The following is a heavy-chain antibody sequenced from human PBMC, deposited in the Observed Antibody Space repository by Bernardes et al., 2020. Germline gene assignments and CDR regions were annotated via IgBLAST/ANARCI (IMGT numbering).Heavy chain of an antibody. CDR3: ATGRHCSSTTCFLDY. V-gene: IGHV3-64D*06. Sequence: GGSLRLSCSAFGFTFSSGSVHWVRQAPGKGLQYVSAISTNGGSTYYADSVEGRFTISRDSSKNTLYLQMSSLRVEDTAVYYCATGRHCSSTTCFLDYWGQGTLVTVSS. J-gene: IGHJ4*02. CDR1: GFTFSSGS. CDR2: ISTNGGST. D-gene: IGHD2-2*01.